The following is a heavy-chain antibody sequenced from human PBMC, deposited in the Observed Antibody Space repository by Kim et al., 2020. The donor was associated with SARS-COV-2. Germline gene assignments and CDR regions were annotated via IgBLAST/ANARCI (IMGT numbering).Heavy chain of an antibody. J-gene: IGHJ4*02. Sequence: GGSLRLSCVASGFTFSSYSMNWVRQAPGKALEWVSSIGSSNIYKYYAGSVKGRFTISRDNAKNSLYLQLNGLRAEDTAVYYCARGRGTVVAGTSAAGDYWGQGTLVTVSS. D-gene: IGHD6-19*01. CDR2: IGSSNIYK. V-gene: IGHV3-21*01. CDR3: ARGRGTVVAGTSAAGDY. CDR1: GFTFSSYS.